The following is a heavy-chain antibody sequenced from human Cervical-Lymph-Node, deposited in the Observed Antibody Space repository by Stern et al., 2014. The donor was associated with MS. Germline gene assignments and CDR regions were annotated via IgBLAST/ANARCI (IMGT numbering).Heavy chain of an antibody. D-gene: IGHD6-13*01. CDR1: GYTFNRYA. Sequence: QVQLVQSGSEMKKPGASVKVSCKASGYTFNRYAINWVRQAPGQVLEWMGWINPDSCNPTFGRGFAGRFVFSLDPSVSTTYLQITSLKAEDPAVYYCARPITGADHAFDYWGQGTLVTVSS. V-gene: IGHV7-4-1*02. CDR3: ARPITGADHAFDY. CDR2: INPDSCNP. J-gene: IGHJ4*02.